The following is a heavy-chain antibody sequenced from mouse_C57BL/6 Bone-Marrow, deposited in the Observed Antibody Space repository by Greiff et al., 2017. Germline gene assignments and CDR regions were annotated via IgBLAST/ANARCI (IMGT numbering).Heavy chain of an antibody. V-gene: IGHV1-81*01. CDR1: GYTFTSYG. D-gene: IGHD2-3*01. J-gene: IGHJ3*01. Sequence: QVQLQQSGAELARPGASVKLSCKASGYTFTSYGISWVQQRTGQGLEWIGEIYPRSGNTYYNEKFKGKSTLTADKSSSTAYMELLSLTSEDSSVYFCARLSGDGYQFAYWGQGTLVTVSA. CDR3: ARLSGDGYQFAY. CDR2: IYPRSGNT.